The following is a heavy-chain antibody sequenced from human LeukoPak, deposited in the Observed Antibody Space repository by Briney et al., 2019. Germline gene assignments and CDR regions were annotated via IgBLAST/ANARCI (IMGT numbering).Heavy chain of an antibody. CDR1: RGTLSSYA. J-gene: IGHJ6*02. Sequence: SVKVSCMHSRGTLSSYAICWVRQAPGQGLGWMGGVIPIFGTANYGQKFQRIVKITADEYTSTDYMELSSLRSDDTAVYYCASPTAIVGAGNYYYGMDVWGQGTTVTVSS. CDR3: ASPTAIVGAGNYYYGMDV. V-gene: IGHV1-69*13. D-gene: IGHD1-26*01. CDR2: VIPIFGTA.